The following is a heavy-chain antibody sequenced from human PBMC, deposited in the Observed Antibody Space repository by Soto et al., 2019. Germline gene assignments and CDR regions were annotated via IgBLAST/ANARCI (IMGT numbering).Heavy chain of an antibody. J-gene: IGHJ4*02. CDR3: SRGGAHNCTFDY. V-gene: IGHV3-7*01. CDR1: GFTFSSYW. D-gene: IGHD1-1*01. CDR2: IKQDGSEK. Sequence: GGSLRLSCAASGFTFSSYWMSWVRQAPGKGLEWVANIKQDGSEKYYVDSVKGRFTISRDNAKNSLYLQLNSLRAEDTAVYYCSRGGAHNCTFDYWGQGTLVTVSS.